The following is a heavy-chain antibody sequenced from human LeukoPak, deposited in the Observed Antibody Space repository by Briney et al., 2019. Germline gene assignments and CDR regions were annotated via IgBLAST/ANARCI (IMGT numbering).Heavy chain of an antibody. D-gene: IGHD3-16*02. J-gene: IGHJ4*02. V-gene: IGHV3-11*04. CDR1: GFTFSDYY. Sequence: PGGSLRLSCATSGFTFSDYYMSWIRQAPGKGLEWVSYISSSGSPIYYADSVKGRFTISRDNAKNSLFLQMNSQRAEDTAVYYCARGSFLITFGGFIGWGQGTLVTVSS. CDR3: ARGSFLITFGGFIG. CDR2: ISSSGSPI.